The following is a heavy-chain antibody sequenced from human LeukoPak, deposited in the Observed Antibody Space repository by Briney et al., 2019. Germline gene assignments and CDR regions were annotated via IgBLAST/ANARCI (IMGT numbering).Heavy chain of an antibody. CDR1: GFIFSSYA. Sequence: PGGSLRLSCAASGFIFSSYAMSWVRQAPGKGLEWVSTISDSGGSTYYADSVKGRFTISRDNSMHTLYLQMNSLRAEDTAVYYCAMGWYVDYWGQGTLVTVSS. CDR2: ISDSGGST. CDR3: AMGWYVDY. V-gene: IGHV3-23*01. D-gene: IGHD6-19*01. J-gene: IGHJ4*02.